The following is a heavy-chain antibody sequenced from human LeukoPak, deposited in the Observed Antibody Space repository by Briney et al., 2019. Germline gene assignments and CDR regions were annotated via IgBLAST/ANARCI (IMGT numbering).Heavy chain of an antibody. CDR1: GYTFTSYG. Sequence: ASVKVSCKASGYTFTSYGISWVRQAPGQGLEWMGWISAYNGNTNYAQKLQGRVTMTTDTSTSTAYMELRSLRSDDTAVYYCARGAHGWELPKAFDYWGQGTLVTVSS. V-gene: IGHV1-18*01. J-gene: IGHJ4*02. D-gene: IGHD1-26*01. CDR3: ARGAHGWELPKAFDY. CDR2: ISAYNGNT.